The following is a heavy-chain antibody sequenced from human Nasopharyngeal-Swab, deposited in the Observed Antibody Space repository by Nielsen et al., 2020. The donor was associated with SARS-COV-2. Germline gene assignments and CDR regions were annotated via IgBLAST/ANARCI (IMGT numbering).Heavy chain of an antibody. CDR1: GFTFDDYA. CDR2: ISGDGGST. J-gene: IGHJ3*02. Sequence: GESLKISCAASGFTFDDYAMHWVRQAPGKGLEWVSLISGDGGSTYYADSVKGRFTISRDNAKNSLYLQMNSLRAEDTAVYYCARPSGSYSGAFDIWGQGTMVTVSS. D-gene: IGHD1-26*01. CDR3: ARPSGSYSGAFDI. V-gene: IGHV3-43*02.